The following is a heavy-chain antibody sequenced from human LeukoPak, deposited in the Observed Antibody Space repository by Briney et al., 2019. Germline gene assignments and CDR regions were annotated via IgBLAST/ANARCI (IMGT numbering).Heavy chain of an antibody. CDR3: ASDLGYCTSTSCYLHGMDV. D-gene: IGHD2-2*01. J-gene: IGHJ6*02. Sequence: GGSLRLSCAASGFTFSSYGMHWVRQAPGKGLEWVAVIWYDGSNKYYADSVKGPFTISRDNSKITLYLQMNSLRAEDTAVYYCASDLGYCTSTSCYLHGMDVWGQGTTVTVSS. CDR1: GFTFSSYG. CDR2: IWYDGSNK. V-gene: IGHV3-33*01.